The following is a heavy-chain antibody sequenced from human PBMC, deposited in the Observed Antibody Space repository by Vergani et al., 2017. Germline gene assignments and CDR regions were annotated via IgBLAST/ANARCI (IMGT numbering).Heavy chain of an antibody. CDR1: GGTFSSYT. CDR3: AGESYCGGELLEYFQH. Sequence: QVQLVQSGAEVKKPGSSVKVSCKASGGTFSSYTISWVRQAPGQGLEWMGRIIPILGIANYAQKFQGRVTITADKSTSTAYMELSSLRSEDTAVYYCAGESYCGGELLEYFQHWGQGTLVNVS. J-gene: IGHJ1*01. V-gene: IGHV1-69*08. D-gene: IGHD2-21*01. CDR2: IIPILGIA.